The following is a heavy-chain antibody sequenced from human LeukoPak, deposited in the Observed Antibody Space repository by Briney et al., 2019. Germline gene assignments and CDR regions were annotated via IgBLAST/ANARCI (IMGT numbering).Heavy chain of an antibody. V-gene: IGHV4-59*01. D-gene: IGHD2-8*01. Sequence: PSETLSLTCSVSGGSMSSYYWSWIRQPPGKGLEWIVYIYDSGSSDHSGSSDYNPSLRSRVTISLDTSKKQFSLTLRFVTAADTVVYYCARDNDNWFDPWGQGTLVTVSS. CDR1: GGSMSSYY. CDR3: ARDNDNWFDP. J-gene: IGHJ5*02. CDR2: IYDSGSS.